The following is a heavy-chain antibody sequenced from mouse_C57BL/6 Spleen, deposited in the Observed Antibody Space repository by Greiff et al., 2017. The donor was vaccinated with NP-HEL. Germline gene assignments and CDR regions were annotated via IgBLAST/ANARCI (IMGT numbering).Heavy chain of an antibody. CDR2: IDPEDGDT. Sequence: VQLQQSGAELVRPGASVKLSCTASGFNIKDYYMHWVKQRPEQGLEWIGRIDPEDGDTEYAPKFQGKATMTADTSSNTAYLQLSSLTSEDTAVYYCTYTVVPGEFAYWGQGTLVTVSA. CDR1: GFNIKDYY. CDR3: TYTVVPGEFAY. J-gene: IGHJ3*01. D-gene: IGHD1-1*01. V-gene: IGHV14-1*01.